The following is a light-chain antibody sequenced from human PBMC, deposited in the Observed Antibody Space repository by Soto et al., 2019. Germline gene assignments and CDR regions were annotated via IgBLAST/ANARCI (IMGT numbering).Light chain of an antibody. V-gene: IGLV3-21*04. CDR3: QVWDSSSDHPYVV. CDR1: NIGSKS. CDR2: YDS. J-gene: IGLJ2*01. Sequence: SYELTQPPSVSVAPGKTARITCGGNNIGSKSVHWYQQKPGQAPVLVIYYDSDRPSGIPERFSGSNSGNTATLTISRVEAGDEAGYYCQVWDSSSDHPYVVFGGGTKLTVL.